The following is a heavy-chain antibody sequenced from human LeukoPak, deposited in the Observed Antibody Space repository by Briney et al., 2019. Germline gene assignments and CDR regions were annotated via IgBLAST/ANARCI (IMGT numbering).Heavy chain of an antibody. V-gene: IGHV1-58*02. CDR3: ARDQERWLPSPPDC. Sequence: GTSVKVSCKASGFTFTSSAMQWVRQARGQRLEWIGWIVVGSGNTNYAQKLQGRVTMTTDTSTSTVYMELRSLRSDDTAIYYCARDQERWLPSPPDCWGQGTLVTVSS. D-gene: IGHD3-22*01. CDR2: IVVGSGNT. J-gene: IGHJ4*02. CDR1: GFTFTSSA.